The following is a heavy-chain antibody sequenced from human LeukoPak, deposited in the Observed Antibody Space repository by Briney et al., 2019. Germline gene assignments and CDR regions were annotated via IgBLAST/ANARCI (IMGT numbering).Heavy chain of an antibody. CDR1: GFTFSSYA. D-gene: IGHD3-22*01. CDR3: ARGNQMGYYYDSSGYQRGFDP. J-gene: IGHJ5*02. Sequence: PGGSLRLSCAASGFTFSSYAMHWVRQAPGKGLEWVAVISYDGNNKYYADSVKGRFTISRDNSKNTLYLQMNSLRAEDTAVYYCARGNQMGYYYDSSGYQRGFDPWGQGTLVTVSS. CDR2: ISYDGNNK. V-gene: IGHV3-30*04.